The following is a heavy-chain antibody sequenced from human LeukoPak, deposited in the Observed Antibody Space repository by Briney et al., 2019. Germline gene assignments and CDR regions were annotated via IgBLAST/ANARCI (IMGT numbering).Heavy chain of an antibody. CDR2: ISASGGST. V-gene: IGHV3-23*01. J-gene: IGHJ4*02. Sequence: PGGSLRLSCAASGFTFSSYAMSWVRQAPGKGLEWVSVISASGGSTYYADSMKGRFTISRDNSKNTLYLQMNSLRAEDTAVYDCAKRHSGFCYSSIDYWGQGTLVTVSS. D-gene: IGHD2-15*01. CDR1: GFTFSSYA. CDR3: AKRHSGFCYSSIDY.